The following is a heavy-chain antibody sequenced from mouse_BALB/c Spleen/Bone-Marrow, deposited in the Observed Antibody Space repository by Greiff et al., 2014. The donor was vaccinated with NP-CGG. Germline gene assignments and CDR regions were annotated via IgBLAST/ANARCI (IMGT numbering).Heavy chain of an antibody. D-gene: IGHD1-2*01. Sequence: EVQLQQSGAELVRSGASVKLSCTASGFNIKDYYMHWVKQRPEQGLEWIGWIDPENGGTEYAPKFQGKATMTADTSSNTAYLKLSSLTSEDTAVYYCNAWNYNGGMGYWGQGTSVTVSS. CDR2: IDPENGGT. J-gene: IGHJ4*01. CDR1: GFNIKDYY. V-gene: IGHV14-4*02. CDR3: NAWNYNGGMGY.